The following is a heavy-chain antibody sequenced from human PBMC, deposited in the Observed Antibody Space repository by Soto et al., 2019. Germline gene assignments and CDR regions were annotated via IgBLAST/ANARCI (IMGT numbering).Heavy chain of an antibody. J-gene: IGHJ4*02. Sequence: GGSLRLSCAGSGFTFSSYAMSWVRQAPGKGLEWVSGLSGSGDSTYYVDSVKGRFTISRDNSKNTLYLQMNSLRAEDTAVYYCAKLTSYYYDSSGHFDYWGQGTLVTVSS. CDR3: AKLTSYYYDSSGHFDY. V-gene: IGHV3-23*01. CDR2: LSGSGDST. CDR1: GFTFSSYA. D-gene: IGHD3-22*01.